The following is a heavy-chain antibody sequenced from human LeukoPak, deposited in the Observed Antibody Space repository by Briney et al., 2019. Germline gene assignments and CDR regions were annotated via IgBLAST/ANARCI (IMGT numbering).Heavy chain of an antibody. CDR3: VPYYGDYVDIDY. J-gene: IGHJ4*02. V-gene: IGHV3-64D*06. Sequence: GGSLRLSCSASGFTFSSYAMHWVRQAPGKGLEYVSATSSNGGSTYYADSVKGRFTISRDNSKNTLYLQMSSLRAEDTAVYYCVPYYGDYVDIDYWGQGTLVTVSS. CDR2: TSSNGGST. CDR1: GFTFSSYA. D-gene: IGHD4-17*01.